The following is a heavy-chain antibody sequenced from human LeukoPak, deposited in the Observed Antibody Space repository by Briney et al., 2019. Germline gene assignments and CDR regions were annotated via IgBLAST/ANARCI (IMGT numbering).Heavy chain of an antibody. CDR1: GFTFSSYS. CDR3: ARVGDYGDYIDY. Sequence: GSLRPSGAASGFTFSSYSMNWVRQAPEKGLEWVSSISSSSSYTYYADSVKGRFTISRDNAKNSLYLQMNSLSAEDTAVYYCARVGDYGDYIDYWGQGTLVTVSS. D-gene: IGHD4-17*01. J-gene: IGHJ4*02. V-gene: IGHV3-21*01. CDR2: ISSSSSYT.